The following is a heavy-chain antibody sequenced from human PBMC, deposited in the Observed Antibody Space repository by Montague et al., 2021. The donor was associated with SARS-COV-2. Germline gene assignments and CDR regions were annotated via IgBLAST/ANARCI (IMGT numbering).Heavy chain of an antibody. CDR1: GGSISSGGYY. CDR3: ATESVVPASHYYYGMDV. D-gene: IGHD2-2*01. CDR2: INYSGST. V-gene: IGHV4-31*03. Sequence: TLSLTCTVSGGSISSGGYYWSWIRQHPGKGLEWIGYINYSGSTYYKPSVESRVTISVDTSKNQFSLKLSSVTAADTAVYYRATESVVPASHYYYGMDVWGQGTTVTVSS. J-gene: IGHJ6*02.